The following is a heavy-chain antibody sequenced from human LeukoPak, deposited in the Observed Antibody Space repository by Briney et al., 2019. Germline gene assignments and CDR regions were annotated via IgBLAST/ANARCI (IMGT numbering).Heavy chain of an antibody. Sequence: GGSLRLSCAASGFTFSGSAMHCVRQASGKGLEWVGRIRSKANSYATAYAASVKGRFTISRDDSKNTAYLQMNSLKTEDTAVYYCTRHRAGQQLPFDYWGQGTLVTVSS. J-gene: IGHJ4*02. CDR2: IRSKANSYAT. CDR3: TRHRAGQQLPFDY. CDR1: GFTFSGSA. D-gene: IGHD6-13*01. V-gene: IGHV3-73*01.